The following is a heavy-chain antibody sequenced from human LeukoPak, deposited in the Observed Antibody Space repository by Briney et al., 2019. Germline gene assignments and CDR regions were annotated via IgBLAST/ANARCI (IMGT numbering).Heavy chain of an antibody. CDR3: ARDRYYYDSSGFAAFDI. Sequence: SVKVSCKASGGTFSSYAISWVRQAPGQGLEWMGGIIPIFGTANYAQKFQGRVTITTDESTSTAYIELNSLRSEDTAVYYCARDRYYYDSSGFAAFDIWGQGTMVTVSS. J-gene: IGHJ3*02. V-gene: IGHV1-69*05. D-gene: IGHD3-22*01. CDR1: GGTFSSYA. CDR2: IIPIFGTA.